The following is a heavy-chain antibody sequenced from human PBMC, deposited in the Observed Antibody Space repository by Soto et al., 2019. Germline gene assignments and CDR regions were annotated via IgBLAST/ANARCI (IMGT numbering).Heavy chain of an antibody. V-gene: IGHV4-39*01. CDR2: IYYTGST. D-gene: IGHD3-22*01. J-gene: IGHJ5*02. CDR1: GGSISSSSYY. CDR3: ARHVRVRYYDSSGYLGP. Sequence: QLQLQESGPGLVKASETLSLTCTVSGGSISSSSYYWGWIRQPPGKGLEWIGSIYYTGSTYYNPSLKSRVNISVATSKNQFSLNLSSVTAADTAVYYCARHVRVRYYDSSGYLGPWGQGPLVTVSS.